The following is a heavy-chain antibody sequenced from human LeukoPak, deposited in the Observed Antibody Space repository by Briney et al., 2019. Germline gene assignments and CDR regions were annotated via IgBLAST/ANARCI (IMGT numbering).Heavy chain of an antibody. J-gene: IGHJ4*02. CDR1: GFTFSSYA. D-gene: IGHD4/OR15-4a*01. CDR2: ISGSGGST. CDR3: AVLRLDRVH. V-gene: IGHV3-23*01. Sequence: QPGXXXXXSCAASGFTFSSYAMSWVRQAPGKGLVWVSAISGSGGSTYYADSVKVRFTISRDNSKNTLYLQMNSLRAEDTAVYYCAVLRLDRVHWGQGTLVTVSS.